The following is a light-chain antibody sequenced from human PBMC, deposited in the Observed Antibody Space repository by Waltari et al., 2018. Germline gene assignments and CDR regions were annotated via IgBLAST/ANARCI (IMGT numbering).Light chain of an antibody. CDR1: QSVSSY. CDR3: QQHSSWPLT. Sequence: EIVLTQSPATLSLSPGETTTLSCRASQSVSSYLAWYQHKPGQAPRLLIYDASNRATGIPARFSGSGSGTDFTLTISSLEPEDFAVYYCQQHSSWPLTFGQGTKVEI. V-gene: IGKV3-11*01. J-gene: IGKJ1*01. CDR2: DAS.